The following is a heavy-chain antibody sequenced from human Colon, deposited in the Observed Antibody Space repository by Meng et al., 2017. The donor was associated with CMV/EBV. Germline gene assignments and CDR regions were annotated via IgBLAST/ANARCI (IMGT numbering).Heavy chain of an antibody. CDR3: ARERQVAAFNY. CDR1: GFTFSSYA. CDR2: TSYDGSNN. Sequence: GGPLRPSFAAPGFTFSSYALSWVRQAPGKGLEWVAVTSYDGSNNYYADSVKGRFTISRDNSKNTLYLQMNSLKTEDTAVYYCARERQVAAFNYWGQGTLVTVSS. J-gene: IGHJ4*02. V-gene: IGHV3-30*04. D-gene: IGHD2-15*01.